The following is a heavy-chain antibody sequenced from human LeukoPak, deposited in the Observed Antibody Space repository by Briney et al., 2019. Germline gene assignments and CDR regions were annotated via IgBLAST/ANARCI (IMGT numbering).Heavy chain of an antibody. CDR3: ARVARGYSYGYGYVGPSDY. CDR1: GYTFTSYA. J-gene: IGHJ4*02. CDR2: INTNTGHP. V-gene: IGHV7-4-1*02. Sequence: ASVKVSCKASGYTFTSYAMNWVRQAPGQGLEWMGWINTNTGHPTYAQGFTGRFVFSLDTSVSTAYLQISSLKAEDTAVYYCARVARGYSYGYGYVGPSDYWGQGTLVTVSS. D-gene: IGHD5-18*01.